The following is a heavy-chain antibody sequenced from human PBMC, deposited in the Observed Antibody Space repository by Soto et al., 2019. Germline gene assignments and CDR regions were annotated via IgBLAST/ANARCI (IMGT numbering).Heavy chain of an antibody. V-gene: IGHV3-30*18. J-gene: IGHJ3*02. Sequence: GGSLRLSCAASGFTFSSYGMHWVRQAPGKGLEWVAVISYDGSNKYYADSVKGRFTISRDNSKNTLYLQMNSLRAEDTAVYYCAKDPEMATKGPGAFDIWGQGTMVTVSS. D-gene: IGHD5-12*01. CDR3: AKDPEMATKGPGAFDI. CDR1: GFTFSSYG. CDR2: ISYDGSNK.